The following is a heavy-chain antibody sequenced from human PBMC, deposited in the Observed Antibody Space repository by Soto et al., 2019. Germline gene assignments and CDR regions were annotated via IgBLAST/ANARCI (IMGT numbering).Heavy chain of an antibody. V-gene: IGHV3-11*01. Sequence: PGGSLRLSCAASGFTFSDYYMSWIRQAPGKGLEWVSYISSSGSTIYYADSVKGRFTISRDNAKNSLYLQMNSLRAEDTAVYYCARDLRTDFWSGYYDYWGQGTLVTVSS. CDR3: ARDLRTDFWSGYYDY. J-gene: IGHJ4*02. D-gene: IGHD3-3*01. CDR2: ISSSGSTI. CDR1: GFTFSDYY.